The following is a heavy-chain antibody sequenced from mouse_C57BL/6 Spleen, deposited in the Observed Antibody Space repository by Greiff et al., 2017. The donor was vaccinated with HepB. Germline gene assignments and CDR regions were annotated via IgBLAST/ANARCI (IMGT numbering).Heavy chain of an antibody. CDR3: ARHYYRNYGYAMDY. Sequence: EVKLQESGGDLVKPGGSLKLSCAASGFTFSSYGMSWVRQTQDKRLEWVATISSGGSYTYYPDSVKGRFTISRDNAKNTLYLQMSSLKSEDTAMYYCARHYYRNYGYAMDYWGQGTSVTVSS. J-gene: IGHJ4*01. D-gene: IGHD2-1*01. CDR2: ISSGGSYT. CDR1: GFTFSSYG. V-gene: IGHV5-6*01.